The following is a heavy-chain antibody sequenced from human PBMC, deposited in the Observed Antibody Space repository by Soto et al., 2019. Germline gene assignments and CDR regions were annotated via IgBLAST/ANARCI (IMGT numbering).Heavy chain of an antibody. V-gene: IGHV5-51*01. CDR2: IYPGDSDT. CDR1: GYSFTSYW. J-gene: IGHJ3*02. Sequence: PGESLKISCKGSGYSFTSYWIGWVRQMPGKGLEWMGIIYPGDSDTRYSPSFQGQVTISADKSISTAYLQWSSLKASDTAMYYCARQQITIFGVVIPAPDAFDIWGQGTMVTVSS. CDR3: ARQQITIFGVVIPAPDAFDI. D-gene: IGHD3-3*01.